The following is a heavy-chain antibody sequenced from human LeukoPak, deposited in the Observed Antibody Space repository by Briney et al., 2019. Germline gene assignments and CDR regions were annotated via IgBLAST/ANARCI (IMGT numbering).Heavy chain of an antibody. CDR1: GGSFSGYY. J-gene: IGHJ4*02. Sequence: PSETLSLTCAVYGGSFSGYYWSWIRQPPGKGLEWIGEINHSGSTNYNPSLKSRVTISVDTSKNQFSLKLSSVTAADTAVYYCARDPPHYDSSGYTEDYWGQGTLVTVSS. CDR3: ARDPPHYDSSGYTEDY. D-gene: IGHD3-22*01. V-gene: IGHV4-34*01. CDR2: INHSGST.